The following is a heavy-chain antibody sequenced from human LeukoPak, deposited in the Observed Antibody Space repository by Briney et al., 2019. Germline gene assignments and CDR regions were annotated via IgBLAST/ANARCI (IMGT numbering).Heavy chain of an antibody. J-gene: IGHJ4*02. CDR3: ARQAYYGAYYFDY. CDR2: IIPIFGTA. D-gene: IGHD4-17*01. V-gene: IGHV1-69*01. Sequence: SVKVSCKASRGTFSSYAISWVRQAPGQGLEWMGGIIPIFGTANYAQKFQGRVTITADESTSTAYMELSSLRSEDTAVYYCARQAYYGAYYFDYWGQGTLVTVSS. CDR1: RGTFSSYA.